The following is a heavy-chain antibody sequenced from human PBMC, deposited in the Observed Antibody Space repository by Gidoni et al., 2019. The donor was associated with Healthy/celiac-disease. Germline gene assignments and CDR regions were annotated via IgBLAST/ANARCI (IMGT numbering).Heavy chain of an antibody. Sequence: QVQLVESGGGLVKPGGSLRHSCAASGFTFSDYYMSWIRQAPGKGLEWVSYISSSSSYTNYADSVKGRFTISRDNAKNSLYLQMNSLRSEDTAVYYCARGLAARTDDYWGQGTLVTVSS. CDR2: ISSSSSYT. CDR1: GFTFSDYY. CDR3: ARGLAARTDDY. J-gene: IGHJ4*02. V-gene: IGHV3-11*05. D-gene: IGHD6-6*01.